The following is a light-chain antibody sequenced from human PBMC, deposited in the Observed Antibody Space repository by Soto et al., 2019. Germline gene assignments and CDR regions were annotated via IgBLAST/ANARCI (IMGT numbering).Light chain of an antibody. V-gene: IGKV3-20*01. J-gene: IGKJ1*01. CDR3: QQYGSSPET. CDR2: GAS. Sequence: ELVLTHSPGTLSLSPGERATLSCMASQSVSSSYLAWYQQKPGQAPRLLIYGASSRATGIPDRFSGSGSGTDFTLTISRLEPEDFAVYYCQQYGSSPETFGRGAKVDIK. CDR1: QSVSSSY.